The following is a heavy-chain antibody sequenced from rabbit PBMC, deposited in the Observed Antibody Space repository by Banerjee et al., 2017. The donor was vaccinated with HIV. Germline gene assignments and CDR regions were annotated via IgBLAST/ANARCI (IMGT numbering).Heavy chain of an antibody. CDR2: IYPDYGST. J-gene: IGHJ4*01. CDR1: GIDFSSDYY. Sequence: QQQLVESGGGLVQPEGSLTLTCKASGIDFSSDYYMCWVRQAPGKGLEWIACIYPDYGSTDYASWVNGRFTISLDNAQNTVFLQMTSLTAADTATYFCAKAGYAGYGYGYYFNLWGPGTLVTVS. V-gene: IGHV1S43*01. D-gene: IGHD6-1*01. CDR3: AKAGYAGYGYGYYFNL.